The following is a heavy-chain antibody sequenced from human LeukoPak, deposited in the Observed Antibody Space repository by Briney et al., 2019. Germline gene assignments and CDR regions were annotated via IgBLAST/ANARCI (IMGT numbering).Heavy chain of an antibody. CDR2: IYTSGST. CDR1: GGSISSYY. V-gene: IGHV4-4*09. Sequence: SETLSLTCTVSGGSISSYYWSWIQQPPGKGLEWIGYIYTSGSTNYNPSLKSRVTISVDTSKNQFSLKLSSVTAADTAVYYCAKGNQVYFDYWGQGTLVTVSS. J-gene: IGHJ4*02. CDR3: AKGNQVYFDY. D-gene: IGHD1-14*01.